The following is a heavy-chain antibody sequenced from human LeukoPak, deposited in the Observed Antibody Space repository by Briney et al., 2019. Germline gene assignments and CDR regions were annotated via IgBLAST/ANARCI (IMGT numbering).Heavy chain of an antibody. CDR1: GGTFSSYA. CDR3: ARDRYSHGSATPFDY. Sequence: GASVKVSCKASGGTFSSYAISWVRQAPGQGLEWMGRIIPIFGIANYAQKFQGRVTNTADKSTSTAYMELSSLRSEDTAVYYCARDRYSHGSATPFDYWGQGTLVTVSS. J-gene: IGHJ4*02. CDR2: IIPIFGIA. D-gene: IGHD5-18*01. V-gene: IGHV1-69*04.